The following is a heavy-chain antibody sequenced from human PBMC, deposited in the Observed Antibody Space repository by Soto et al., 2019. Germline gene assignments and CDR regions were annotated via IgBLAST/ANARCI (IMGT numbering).Heavy chain of an antibody. CDR1: GGSISSYY. CDR2: IYYSGST. CDR3: ARDGYRDAFDI. D-gene: IGHD5-18*01. V-gene: IGHV4-59*01. Sequence: SETLSLTCTVSGGSISSYYWSWIRQPPGKGLEWIGYIYYSGSTNYNPSLKSRVTISVDTSKNQFSLKLSSVTAADTAVYYCARDGYRDAFDIWGQGTMVTVS. J-gene: IGHJ3*02.